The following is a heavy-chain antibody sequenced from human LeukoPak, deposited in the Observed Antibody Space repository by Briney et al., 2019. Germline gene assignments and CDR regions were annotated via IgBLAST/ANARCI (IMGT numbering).Heavy chain of an antibody. CDR1: GFTFDDYA. J-gene: IGHJ4*02. D-gene: IGHD6-13*01. V-gene: IGHV3-9*01. Sequence: GRSLRLSCAASGFTFDDYAMPWVRQAPGKGLEWVSGISWNSGSIGYADSVKGRFTISRDNAKNSLYLQMNSLRAEDTALYYCAKDMGSSWTFDYWGQGTLVTVSS. CDR3: AKDMGSSWTFDY. CDR2: ISWNSGSI.